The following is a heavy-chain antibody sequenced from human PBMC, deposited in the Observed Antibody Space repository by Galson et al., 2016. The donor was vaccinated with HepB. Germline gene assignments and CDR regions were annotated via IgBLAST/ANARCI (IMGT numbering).Heavy chain of an antibody. CDR3: VRRRDSEHYDGFDM. V-gene: IGHV5-51*01. CDR2: VYPDDSDT. D-gene: IGHD1/OR15-1a*01. J-gene: IGHJ3*02. CDR1: GFSFSTHW. Sequence: QSGAEVKKPGEPLKISCEGSGFSFSTHWIGWVRQLPGKGLEWMGVVYPDDSDTTYSPSFQSQVSISADKSSSTSYLQWRSLRASDTAMYYCVRRRDSEHYDGFDMWGPGTKVIVSS.